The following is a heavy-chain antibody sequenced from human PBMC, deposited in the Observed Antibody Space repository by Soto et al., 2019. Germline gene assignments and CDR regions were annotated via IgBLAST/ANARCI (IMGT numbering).Heavy chain of an antibody. D-gene: IGHD6-19*01. J-gene: IGHJ6*02. Sequence: GGSLRLSCAASGFTFSSYGMHWVRQAPGKGLEWVAVISYDGSNKYYADSVKGRFTISRDNSKNTLYLQMNSLRAEDTAVYYCAKDRSATLYYYGMDVWGQGTTVTVSS. CDR3: AKDRSATLYYYGMDV. CDR1: GFTFSSYG. V-gene: IGHV3-30*18. CDR2: ISYDGSNK.